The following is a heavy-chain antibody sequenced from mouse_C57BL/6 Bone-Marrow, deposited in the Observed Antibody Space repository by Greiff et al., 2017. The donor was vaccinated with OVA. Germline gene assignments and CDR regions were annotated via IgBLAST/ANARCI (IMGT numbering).Heavy chain of an antibody. Sequence: EVKLVESGGGLVQPKGSLKLSCAASGFSFNTYAMNWVRQAPGKGLEWVARIRSKSNNYATYYADSVKDRFTISRDDSESMLYLQMNNLKTEDTAMYYCVRQGGGYAKDYYAMDYWGQGTSVTVSS. CDR2: IRSKSNNYAT. J-gene: IGHJ4*01. V-gene: IGHV10-1*01. CDR3: VRQGGGYAKDYYAMDY. D-gene: IGHD2-2*01. CDR1: GFSFNTYA.